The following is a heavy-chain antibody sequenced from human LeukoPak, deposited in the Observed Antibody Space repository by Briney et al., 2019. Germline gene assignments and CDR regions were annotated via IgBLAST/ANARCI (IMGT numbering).Heavy chain of an antibody. CDR3: ARDPSFGVVTLNYYYYYMDV. V-gene: IGHV3-11*04. CDR1: GFTFSDYY. CDR2: ISSSGSTI. Sequence: GGSLRLSCAASGFTFSDYYMSWIRQAPGKGLEWVSYISSSGSTIYYADSVKGRFTISRDNAKNSLYLQMNSLRAEDTAVYYCARDPSFGVVTLNYYYYYMDVWGKGTTVTVSS. J-gene: IGHJ6*03. D-gene: IGHD3-3*01.